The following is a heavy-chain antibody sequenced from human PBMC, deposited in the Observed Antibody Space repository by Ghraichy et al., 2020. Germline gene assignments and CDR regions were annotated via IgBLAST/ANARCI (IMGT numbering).Heavy chain of an antibody. CDR3: AKVGGGGYSYAWVDFDL. Sequence: GGSLRLSCAASGFTFSSYAMSWVRQAPGKGLEWVSAISGSGGSTYYADSVKGRFTISRDNSKNTLYLQMNSLRAEDTAVYYCAKVGGGGYSYAWVDFDLWGRGTLVTVSS. CDR1: GFTFSSYA. CDR2: ISGSGGST. V-gene: IGHV3-23*01. D-gene: IGHD5-18*01. J-gene: IGHJ2*01.